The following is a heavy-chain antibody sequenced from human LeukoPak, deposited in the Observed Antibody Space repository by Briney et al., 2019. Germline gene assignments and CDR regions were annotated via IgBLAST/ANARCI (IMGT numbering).Heavy chain of an antibody. CDR3: ARDYDYGDYVRFDY. D-gene: IGHD4-17*01. CDR1: GGTFSSYA. J-gene: IGHJ4*02. V-gene: IGHV1-69*05. Sequence: SVKVSCKASGGTFSSYAIRWVRQAPGQGLEWMERIIPIFGTANYAQKFQGRVTITTDESTSTAYMELSSLRSEDTAVYYCARDYDYGDYVRFDYWGQGTLVTVSS. CDR2: IIPIFGTA.